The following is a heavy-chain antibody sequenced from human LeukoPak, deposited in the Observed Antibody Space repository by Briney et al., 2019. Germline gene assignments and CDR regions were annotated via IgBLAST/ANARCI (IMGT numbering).Heavy chain of an antibody. J-gene: IGHJ4*02. CDR3: TTVLGLAVAGVQSDY. CDR1: GFTFSNAW. Sequence: GGSLRLSCAASGFTFSNAWMSWVRQAPGKGLEWVGRIKSKTDGGTTDYAAPVKGRFTISRDDSKNTLYLQMNSLKTEDTAVYYCTTVLGLAVAGVQSDYWGQGTLVTVSS. V-gene: IGHV3-15*01. CDR2: IKSKTDGGTT. D-gene: IGHD6-19*01.